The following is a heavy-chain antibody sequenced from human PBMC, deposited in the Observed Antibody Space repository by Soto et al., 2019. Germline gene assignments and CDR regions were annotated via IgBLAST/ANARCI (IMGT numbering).Heavy chain of an antibody. CDR1: GFTFSSYA. Sequence: GGSLRLSCAASGFTFSSYAMSWVRQAPGKGLEWVSGISGSGGSTYYADSVKGRFTISRDNSKNTLYLQMNSLRAEDTAVYYCAKGVRDFWLYYYGMHVWGPGTTVTVSS. D-gene: IGHD3-3*01. CDR2: ISGSGGST. CDR3: AKGVRDFWLYYYGMHV. J-gene: IGHJ6*02. V-gene: IGHV3-23*01.